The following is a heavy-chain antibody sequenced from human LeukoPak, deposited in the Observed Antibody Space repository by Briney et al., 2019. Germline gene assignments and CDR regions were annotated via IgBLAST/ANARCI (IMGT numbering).Heavy chain of an antibody. V-gene: IGHV4-31*03. CDR3: ARVVRYYDSSGYSKGYFDY. CDR2: IYYSGST. CDR1: GGSISSGGYY. J-gene: IGHJ4*02. D-gene: IGHD3-22*01. Sequence: PSETLSLTCTVSGGSISSGGYYWRWIRQHPGEGLEWIGYIYYSGSTYYNPSLKSRVTISVDTSKNQFSLKLSSVTAADTAVYYCARVVRYYDSSGYSKGYFDYWGQGTLVTVSS.